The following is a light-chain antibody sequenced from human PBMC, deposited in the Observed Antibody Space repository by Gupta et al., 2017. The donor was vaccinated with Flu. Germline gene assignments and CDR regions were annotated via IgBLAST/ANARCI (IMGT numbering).Light chain of an antibody. CDR1: SSNIGSRS. Sequence: QSVLTQPPSASGTPGQRVAISCSGSSSNIGSRSVSWYQQVPGTAPKLLIYSNDQRPSGVPDRFSGSKSGTSASLAISGLRSEDEADYYCATWDDCLSGRVFGGGTKLTVL. CDR3: ATWDDCLSGRV. V-gene: IGLV1-47*02. CDR2: SND. J-gene: IGLJ3*02.